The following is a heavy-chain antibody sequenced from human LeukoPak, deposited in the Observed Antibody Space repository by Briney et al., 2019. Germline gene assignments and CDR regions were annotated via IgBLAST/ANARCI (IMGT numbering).Heavy chain of an antibody. CDR2: ISWNSGTI. CDR3: AKDNRRHYTSGPNPDSLH. J-gene: IGHJ4*02. CDR1: GFTFSNFW. V-gene: IGHV3-9*01. D-gene: IGHD6-19*01. Sequence: PGGSLRLSCTASGFTFSNFWMGWVRQAPGKGLEWVSGISWNSGTIDYADSVRGRFTISRDNAKNSLYLQMDSLRVEDTAFYYCAKDNRRHYTSGPNPDSLHWGQGALVTVSS.